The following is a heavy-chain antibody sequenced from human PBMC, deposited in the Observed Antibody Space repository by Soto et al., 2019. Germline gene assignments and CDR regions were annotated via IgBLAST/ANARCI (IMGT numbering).Heavy chain of an antibody. J-gene: IGHJ4*02. V-gene: IGHV3-48*02. Sequence: ESEGGSVQPGGSLRLSCAASGFTFSTFSMNWVRQAPGRGLEWISYISGGGRPISYADSVKGRFTISRDNAKNSLYLQMDSLTDEDTAVYYCARDLGWAFDSWGQGTLVTVSS. CDR3: ARDLGWAFDS. CDR1: GFTFSTFS. CDR2: ISGGGRPI. D-gene: IGHD6-19*01.